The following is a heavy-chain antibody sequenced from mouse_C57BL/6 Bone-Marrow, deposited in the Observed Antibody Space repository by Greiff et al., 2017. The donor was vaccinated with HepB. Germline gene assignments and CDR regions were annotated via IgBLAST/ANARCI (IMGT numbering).Heavy chain of an antibody. CDR2: IDPENGDT. CDR3: TNLYYGSSYPDY. J-gene: IGHJ2*01. D-gene: IGHD1-1*01. Sequence: EVQLQHSGAELVRPGASVKLSCTASGFNIKDDYMHWVKQRPEQGLEWIGWIDPENGDTEYASKFQGKATITADTSSNTAYLQLSSLTSEDTAVYYCTNLYYGSSYPDYWGQGTTLTVSS. V-gene: IGHV14-4*01. CDR1: GFNIKDDY.